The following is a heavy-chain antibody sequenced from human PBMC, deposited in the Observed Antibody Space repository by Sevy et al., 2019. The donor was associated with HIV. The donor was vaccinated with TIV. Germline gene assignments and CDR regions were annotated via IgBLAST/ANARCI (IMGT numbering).Heavy chain of an antibody. J-gene: IGHJ5*02. D-gene: IGHD3-9*01. V-gene: IGHV3-23*01. CDR1: GFTFSIYA. CDR3: AKDHDNNWFDP. Sequence: GGSLRLSCAASGFTFSIYAMSWVRQAPGKGLEWVSTIRVSGGSTYYADSVKGRFTISRDNSKNTLYLQMNSLRAEDTAIYFCAKDHDNNWFDPWGQGTLVTVSS. CDR2: IRVSGGST.